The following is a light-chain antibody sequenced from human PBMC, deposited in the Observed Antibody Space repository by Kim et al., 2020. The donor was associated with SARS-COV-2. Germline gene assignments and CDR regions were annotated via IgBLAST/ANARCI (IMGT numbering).Light chain of an antibody. J-gene: IGKJ5*01. CDR3: HQYYKWPIT. V-gene: IGKV3-15*01. Sequence: EVVMTQSPATLSVSPGERATLSCRASQSFGSNLAWSQQKPGQAPRLLIYSTSTRATGVPDRFSASGSGTEFTLTISTLQSEDFAVYYCHQYYKWPITFGQGTRLEIK. CDR2: STS. CDR1: QSFGSN.